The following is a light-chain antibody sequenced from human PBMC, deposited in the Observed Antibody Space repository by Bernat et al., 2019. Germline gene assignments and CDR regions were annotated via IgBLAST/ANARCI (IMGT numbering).Light chain of an antibody. CDR1: QSLLYSSNNENY. V-gene: IGKV4-1*01. CDR2: WAS. J-gene: IGKJ2*01. CDR3: HQYYTIPRT. Sequence: DIVMTQSPDSLAVSLGERATINCKSSQSLLYSSNNENYLAWYQQKPRQPPKLLIYWASIRESGVPARFSGSGSGTNFTLTISSLQAEDVAVYYCHQYYTIPRTFGQGTKLEIK.